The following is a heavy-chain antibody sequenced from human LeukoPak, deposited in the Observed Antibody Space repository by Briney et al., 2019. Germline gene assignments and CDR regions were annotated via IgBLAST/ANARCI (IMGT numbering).Heavy chain of an antibody. CDR1: GFTFDSFV. V-gene: IGHV3-21*01. CDR2: ISSGSSLI. CDR3: AKDGSSTWYFDY. Sequence: PGGSLRLSCAVSGFTFDSFVMHWVRQAPGKGLEWVSCISSGSSLIYYADSVRGRFTISRDNAKNSLYLQMNSLRAEDTAVYYCAKDGSSTWYFDYWGQGSLATVSS. J-gene: IGHJ4*02. D-gene: IGHD2-2*01.